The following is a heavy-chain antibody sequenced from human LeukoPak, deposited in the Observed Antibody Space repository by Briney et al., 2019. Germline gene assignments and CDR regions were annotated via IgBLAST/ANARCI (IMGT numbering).Heavy chain of an antibody. CDR1: GYTFTSYD. Sequence: GASVKVSCKASGYTFTSYDINWVRQATGQGLEWMGWINPNSGGTNYAQKFQGRVTMTRDTSISTAYMELSRLRSDDTAVYYCARASYYYDSSGYPYWGQGTLVTVSS. J-gene: IGHJ4*02. CDR2: INPNSGGT. V-gene: IGHV1-2*02. CDR3: ARASYYYDSSGYPY. D-gene: IGHD3-22*01.